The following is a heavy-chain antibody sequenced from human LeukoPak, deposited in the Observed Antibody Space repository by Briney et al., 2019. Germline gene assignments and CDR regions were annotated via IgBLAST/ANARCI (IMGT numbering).Heavy chain of an antibody. CDR2: IYDNEKT. CDR3: AASQSDYYNSGTYHKIHY. Sequence: ASETLSLTCSVSGGSISRPDHYWSWIRQPPGKGLEWIGFIYDNEKTHYSPSFESRVTISGDTSNNHFSLMLNFVTAADTAIYYCAASQSDYYNSGTYHKIHYWGRGALVTVSS. CDR1: GGSISRPDHY. V-gene: IGHV4-30-4*01. D-gene: IGHD3-10*01. J-gene: IGHJ4*02.